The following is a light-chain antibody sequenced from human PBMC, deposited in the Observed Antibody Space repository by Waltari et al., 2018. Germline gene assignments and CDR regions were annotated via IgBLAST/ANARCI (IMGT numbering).Light chain of an antibody. CDR1: RSNLKNNY. V-gene: IGLV1-47*01. Sequence: QSVLTQPPSAYGTPGQRVTNSCSGSRSNLKNNYVYWYQQLPGTTPKLLIYRTNQRPSGVPDRFSGSKSGTSASLAISGLRSEDEADYYCAAWDDSLSGLYVFGTGTKVTVL. CDR2: RTN. J-gene: IGLJ1*01. CDR3: AAWDDSLSGLYV.